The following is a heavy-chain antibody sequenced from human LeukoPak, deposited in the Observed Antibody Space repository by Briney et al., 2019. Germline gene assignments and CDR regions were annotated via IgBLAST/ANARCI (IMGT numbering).Heavy chain of an antibody. Sequence: PSETLSLTCTVSGGSISSYYWSWIRQPPGKGLEWIGYIYYSGSTNYNPSLKSRVTISVDTFKNQFSLKLSSVTAADTAVYYCARWGFASGTYYFDYWGQGTLVTVSS. CDR2: IYYSGST. CDR1: GGSISSYY. CDR3: ARWGFASGTYYFDY. V-gene: IGHV4-59*01. J-gene: IGHJ4*02. D-gene: IGHD3-10*01.